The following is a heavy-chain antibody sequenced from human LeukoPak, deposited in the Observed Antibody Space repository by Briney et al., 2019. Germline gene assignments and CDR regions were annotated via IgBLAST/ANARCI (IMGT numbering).Heavy chain of an antibody. V-gene: IGHV1-46*01. CDR1: GYTFTSYY. CDR2: INPSGGST. CDR3: ARVGGYCSSTSCLQPLDY. J-gene: IGHJ4*02. Sequence: GASVKVSCKASGYTFTSYYMHWVRQAPGQGLEWMGIINPSGGSTSYAQKFQGRVTMTRDTSTSTVYMELSSLRSEDTAVYYCARVGGYCSSTSCLQPLDYWGQGTLVTVSS. D-gene: IGHD2-2*03.